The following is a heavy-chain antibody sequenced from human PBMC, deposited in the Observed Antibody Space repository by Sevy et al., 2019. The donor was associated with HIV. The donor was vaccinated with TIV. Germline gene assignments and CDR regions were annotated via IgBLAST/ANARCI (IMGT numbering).Heavy chain of an antibody. Sequence: GGSLRLSCAASGFTFDDYAMHWVRQAPGKGLEWVSGISWNSGSIGYADSVKGRFTISRDNAKNSLYLQMNSLRAEDTALYYCAKDGEGIAAAGTDYWGQGTLVTVSS. CDR3: AKDGEGIAAAGTDY. D-gene: IGHD6-13*01. CDR2: ISWNSGSI. CDR1: GFTFDDYA. V-gene: IGHV3-9*01. J-gene: IGHJ4*02.